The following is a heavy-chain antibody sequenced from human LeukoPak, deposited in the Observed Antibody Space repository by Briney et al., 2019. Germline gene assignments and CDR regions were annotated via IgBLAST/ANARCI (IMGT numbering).Heavy chain of an antibody. CDR2: IYTSGST. J-gene: IGHJ3*02. D-gene: IGHD3-3*01. V-gene: IGHV4-61*02. CDR3: ARDLGFTYYDFWSGYFMGDAFVI. CDR1: GGSISSGSYY. Sequence: SETLSLTCTVSGGSISSGSYYWSWIRQPAGKGLEWIGRIYTSGSTNYNPSLKSRVTISVDTSKNQFSLKLSSVTAADTAVYYCARDLGFTYYDFWSGYFMGDAFVIWGQGTMVTVSS.